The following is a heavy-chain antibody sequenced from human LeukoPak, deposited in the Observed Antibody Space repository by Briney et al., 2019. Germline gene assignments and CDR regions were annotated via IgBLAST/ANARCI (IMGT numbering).Heavy chain of an antibody. Sequence: GGSLRLSCAASGFTFSDYYMSWIRQAPGKGLEWVSYISSSSSYTNYADSVKGRFTISRDNAKNSLYLQMNSLRAEDTAVYYCAREDSRDGYGFDYWGQGTLVTVSS. V-gene: IGHV3-11*06. D-gene: IGHD5-24*01. CDR3: AREDSRDGYGFDY. J-gene: IGHJ4*02. CDR1: GFTFSDYY. CDR2: ISSSSSYT.